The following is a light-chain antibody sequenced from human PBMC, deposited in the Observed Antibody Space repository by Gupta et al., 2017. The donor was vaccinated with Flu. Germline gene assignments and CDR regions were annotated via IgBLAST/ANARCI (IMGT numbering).Light chain of an antibody. J-gene: IGLJ2*01. Sequence: QSALTQPASVSVSPGQSITISCTGTSSDVGGYNYVSWYQQHPGKAPKLMIYEVSNRHSGVSNRFSGSKSGTTASLTISGLQAEDEAYYYCSSYTRSSTLVFGGGTKLTVL. CDR3: SSYTRSSTLV. CDR2: EVS. CDR1: SSDVGGYNY. V-gene: IGLV2-14*01.